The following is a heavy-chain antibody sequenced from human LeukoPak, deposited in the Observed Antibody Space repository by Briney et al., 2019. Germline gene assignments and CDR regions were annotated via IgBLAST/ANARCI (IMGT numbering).Heavy chain of an antibody. CDR2: IYYSGST. J-gene: IGHJ4*02. D-gene: IGHD3-22*01. Sequence: SETLSLTCTVSGGSISSYYWSWIRQPPGKGLEWIGYIYYSGSTNYNPSLKSRVTILVDTTKNQFAQKLSSITAADNAVYYCCGSVYYYDSCGYSIRGQFDYWGQGTLVTVSS. CDR1: GGSISSYY. CDR3: CGSVYYYDSCGYSIRGQFDY. V-gene: IGHV4-59*01.